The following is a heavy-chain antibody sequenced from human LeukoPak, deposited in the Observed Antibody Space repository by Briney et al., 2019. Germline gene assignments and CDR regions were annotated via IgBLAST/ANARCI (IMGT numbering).Heavy chain of an antibody. CDR1: GGTFSSYA. CDR2: IIPILGIA. V-gene: IGHV1-69*04. CDR3: ARDVRSYDSSGYYPRDFDY. J-gene: IGHJ4*02. Sequence: ASVKVSCKASGGTFSSYAIRWVRQAPGQGLEWMGRIIPILGIANYAQKFQGRVTITADKSTSTAYMELSSLRSEDTAVYYCARDVRSYDSSGYYPRDFDYWGQGTLVTVSS. D-gene: IGHD3-22*01.